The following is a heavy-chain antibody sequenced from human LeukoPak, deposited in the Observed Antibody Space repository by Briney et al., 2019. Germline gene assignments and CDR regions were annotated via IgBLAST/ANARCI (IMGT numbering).Heavy chain of an antibody. V-gene: IGHV4-59*01. D-gene: IGHD3-22*01. CDR2: IYYSGST. J-gene: IGHJ3*01. CDR1: GGSISSYY. Sequence: PSEILSLTCTVSGGSISSYYWSWIRQPPGKGLEWIGYIYYSGSTNYNPSLKSRVTISVDTSKNQFSLKLSSVTAADTAVYYCASLTMMTYWGQGTMVTVSS. CDR3: ASLTMMTY.